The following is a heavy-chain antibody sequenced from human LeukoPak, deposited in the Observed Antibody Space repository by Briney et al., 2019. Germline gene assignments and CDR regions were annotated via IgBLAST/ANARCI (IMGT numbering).Heavy chain of an antibody. J-gene: IGHJ5*02. V-gene: IGHV3-7*04. CDR1: GFIFDSFW. Sequence: GGSLRLSCAASGFIFDSFWMTWVRQAPGKGLEWVANINQDGRKKYYVDSVKGRFTISRDNARNSPYLQMNSLRAEDTAVYYCARQVDYGVHNWFDPWGQGTLVTVSS. D-gene: IGHD4-17*01. CDR2: INQDGRKK. CDR3: ARQVDYGVHNWFDP.